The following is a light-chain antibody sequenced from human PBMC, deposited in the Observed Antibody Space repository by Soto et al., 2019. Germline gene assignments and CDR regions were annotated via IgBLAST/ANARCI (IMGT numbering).Light chain of an antibody. V-gene: IGKV3-11*01. Sequence: EIVLTQSPATLSVSPGERATLSCRASQSVSSYLAWSQQKPGQVPRLLNYEASNRPTGIPARFSGSGSGTDFTLTISSLEPEDFAVYYCQQRRNWPTITYGQGTRLESK. CDR2: EAS. J-gene: IGKJ5*01. CDR3: QQRRNWPTIT. CDR1: QSVSSY.